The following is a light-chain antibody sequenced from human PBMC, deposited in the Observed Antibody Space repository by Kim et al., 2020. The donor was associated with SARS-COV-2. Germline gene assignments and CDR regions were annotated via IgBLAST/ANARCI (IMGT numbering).Light chain of an antibody. CDR2: EDS. Sequence: TITCTRRSGSIASNYVQRYRQRPGSARTTVVYEDSQRPAGVPDRFSGSIDSSSNSASLTISGLKTEDEADYYCQSYDSSNQVFGGGTQLTVL. CDR1: SGSIASNY. J-gene: IGLJ2*01. CDR3: QSYDSSNQV. V-gene: IGLV6-57*03.